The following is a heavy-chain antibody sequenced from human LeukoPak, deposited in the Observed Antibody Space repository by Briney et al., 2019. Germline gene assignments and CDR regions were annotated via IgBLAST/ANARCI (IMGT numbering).Heavy chain of an antibody. J-gene: IGHJ5*02. Sequence: GGSLRLSCAASGFTFSRYWMSWVRQALGKGLEWVANIKQDGSEKYYVDSVKGRFIISRDNAKNSLYLQMNSLRAEDTAVYYCARETTVVTDTAWFDPWGQGTLVTVSS. CDR1: GFTFSRYW. V-gene: IGHV3-7*01. CDR3: ARETTVVTDTAWFDP. D-gene: IGHD4-23*01. CDR2: IKQDGSEK.